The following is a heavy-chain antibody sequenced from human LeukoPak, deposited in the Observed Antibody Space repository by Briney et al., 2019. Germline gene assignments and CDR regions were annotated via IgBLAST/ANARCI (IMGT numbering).Heavy chain of an antibody. J-gene: IGHJ6*03. CDR1: GFTFSSYW. CDR3: ARGADSYGPKYYYYYMDV. D-gene: IGHD5-18*01. CDR2: IKQDGSEK. Sequence: GESLKISCAASGFTFSSYWMSWVRQAPGKGLEWVANIKQDGSEKYYVDSVKGRFTISRDNAKNSLYLQMNSLRAEDTAVYYCARGADSYGPKYYYYYMDVWGKGTTVTVSS. V-gene: IGHV3-7*01.